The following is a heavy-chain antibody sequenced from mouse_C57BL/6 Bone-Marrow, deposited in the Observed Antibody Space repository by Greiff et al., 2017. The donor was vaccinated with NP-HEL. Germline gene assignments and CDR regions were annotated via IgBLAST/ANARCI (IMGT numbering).Heavy chain of an antibody. Sequence: EVKLMESGGGLVQPGGAMKLSCAASGFTFSDAWMDWVRQSPEKGLEWVAEIRNKANNHATYFAESVKGRFTISRDDSKSSVYLQMNSLRAEDTGIYYCTRPYGNYSYAMDYWGQGTSVTVSS. J-gene: IGHJ4*01. CDR1: GFTFSDAW. CDR2: IRNKANNHAT. CDR3: TRPYGNYSYAMDY. V-gene: IGHV6-6*01. D-gene: IGHD2-1*01.